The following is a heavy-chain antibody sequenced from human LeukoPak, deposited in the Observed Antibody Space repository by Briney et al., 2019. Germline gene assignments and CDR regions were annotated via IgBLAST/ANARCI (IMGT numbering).Heavy chain of an antibody. CDR1: GFTFNNYA. D-gene: IGHD2-15*01. CDR3: AKVGPGAARDY. CDR2: ISGSGDNT. V-gene: IGHV3-23*01. J-gene: IGHJ4*02. Sequence: GGSPRLSCAASGFTFNNYAMSWVRQASGKGLEWVSGISGSGDNTYYPDSMKGRFTISRDTSKNMLYLEMNSLRADDTAVYYCAKVGPGAARDYWGQGTLVTVSS.